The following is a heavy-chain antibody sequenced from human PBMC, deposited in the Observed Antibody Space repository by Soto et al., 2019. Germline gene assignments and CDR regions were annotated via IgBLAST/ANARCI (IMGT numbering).Heavy chain of an antibody. CDR3: ATYAAYANYYFHY. CDR1: GGSITTSGHS. V-gene: IGHV4-30-2*01. D-gene: IGHD2-2*01. Sequence: PSETLSLTCGVTGGSITTSGHSWSWIRQTPGKGLEWIGCIYPSGTLFYNPSLRSRVTISMDASENNFSLRLASVTAADTAVYYCATYAAYANYYFHYWRRGTLVTVS. CDR2: IYPSGTL. J-gene: IGHJ4*01.